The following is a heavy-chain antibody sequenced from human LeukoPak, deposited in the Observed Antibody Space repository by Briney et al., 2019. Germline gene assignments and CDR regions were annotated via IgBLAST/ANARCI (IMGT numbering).Heavy chain of an antibody. CDR2: INHSGST. D-gene: IGHD2-2*01. CDR1: GGSFSGYY. J-gene: IGHJ1*01. V-gene: IGHV4-34*01. Sequence: SETLSLTCAVYGGSFSGYYWSWIRQPPGKGLEWIGEINHSGSTNYNPSLKSRVTISVDTSKNQFSLKLSSVTAADTAVYYCASSSTRGPEYFQHWGQGTLVTVSS. CDR3: ASSSTRGPEYFQH.